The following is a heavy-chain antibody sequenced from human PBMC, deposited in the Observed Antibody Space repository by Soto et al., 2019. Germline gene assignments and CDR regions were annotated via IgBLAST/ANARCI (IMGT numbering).Heavy chain of an antibody. CDR1: GFTFSAYY. CDR2: ISSSSSYT. J-gene: IGHJ5*02. V-gene: IGHV3-11*05. Sequence: GGSLRLSCAASGFTFSAYYMSWLRQAPGKGLEWVSYISSSSSYTNYADSGKGRFTISRDNAKNSLYLQMNSLRAEDTAVYYCARDHYGPGWFDPWGQGTLVTVSS. CDR3: ARDHYGPGWFDP. D-gene: IGHD3-10*01.